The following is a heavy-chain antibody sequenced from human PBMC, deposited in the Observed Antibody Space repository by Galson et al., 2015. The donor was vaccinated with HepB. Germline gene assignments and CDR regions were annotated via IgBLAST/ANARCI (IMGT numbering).Heavy chain of an antibody. CDR3: TTDPGYGDYYYWGFDY. V-gene: IGHV3-15*01. CDR2: IKSKTDGGTT. CDR1: GFTFSNAW. J-gene: IGHJ4*02. D-gene: IGHD4-17*01. Sequence: SLRLSCAASGFTFSNAWMSWVRQAPGKGLEWVGRIKSKTDGGTTDYAAPVKGRFTISRDDSKNTLYLQMNSLKTEDTAVYYYTTDPGYGDYYYWGFDYWGQGTLVTVSS.